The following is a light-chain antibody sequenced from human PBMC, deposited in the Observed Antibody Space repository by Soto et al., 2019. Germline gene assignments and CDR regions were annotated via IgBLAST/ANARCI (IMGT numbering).Light chain of an antibody. V-gene: IGLV1-40*01. CDR2: GNN. CDR1: SSNIGAGYD. Sequence: QAVVTQPPSVSGAPGQRVTISCTGSSSNIGAGYDVHWYHQLPGTAPKLLIYGNNNRPSGVPDRFSGSRSGTSASLAITGLQAEAEADYYCQSYDSSLSVWVFGGGTKLTVL. J-gene: IGLJ3*02. CDR3: QSYDSSLSVWV.